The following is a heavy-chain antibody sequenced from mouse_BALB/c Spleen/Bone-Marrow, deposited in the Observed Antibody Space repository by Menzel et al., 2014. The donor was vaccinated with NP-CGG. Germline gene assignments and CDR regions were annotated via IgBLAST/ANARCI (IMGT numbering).Heavy chain of an antibody. D-gene: IGHD2-14*01. CDR2: ILPGSGST. V-gene: IGHV1-9*01. J-gene: IGHJ1*01. Sequence: QVQLQQSGAELMKPGASVKISCKATGYTFSSYWIEWVKQRPGHGLEWIGEILPGSGSTNYNEKFKGKATFTADTSSNTAYMQLSSLTSGDSAVYYCARGGVRGGYWYFDVWGAGTTVTVSS. CDR1: GYTFSSYW. CDR3: ARGGVRGGYWYFDV.